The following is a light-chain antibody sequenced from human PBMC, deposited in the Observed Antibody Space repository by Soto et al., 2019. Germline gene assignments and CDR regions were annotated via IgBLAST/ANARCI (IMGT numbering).Light chain of an antibody. Sequence: EIVLTQSPGTLSLSPGERATLSCRASQSVSSSYFAWYQQKPGQAPRLLIYDASSRATGIPDRFSGSGSGTDFTLTISRLEPEDFAVYYCQQYGSSPRTFGQGTQVDIK. V-gene: IGKV3-20*01. CDR1: QSVSSSY. CDR3: QQYGSSPRT. J-gene: IGKJ1*01. CDR2: DAS.